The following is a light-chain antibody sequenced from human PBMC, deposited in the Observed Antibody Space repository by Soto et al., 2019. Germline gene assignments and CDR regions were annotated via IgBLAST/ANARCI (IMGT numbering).Light chain of an antibody. CDR1: QSISSY. J-gene: IGKJ1*01. CDR2: AAF. V-gene: IGKV1-39*01. CDR3: QHSHSTPPWT. Sequence: DIQMTQSPSSLSASVGDRVTITCRASQSISSYLNWYQQKPGKAPKLLIYAAFSLQSGVPSRFSGSGSGTDFTLTISSPQPEDFATYYCQHSHSTPPWTFGQGTKVDIK.